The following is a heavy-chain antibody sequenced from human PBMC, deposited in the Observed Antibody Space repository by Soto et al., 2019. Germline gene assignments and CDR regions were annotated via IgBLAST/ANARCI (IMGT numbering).Heavy chain of an antibody. Sequence: PGGSLRLSCAASGFTFSSYGMHWVRQAPGKGLEWVAVISYDGSNKYYADSVKGRFTISRDNSKNTLYLQMNSLRAEDTAVYYCAKEGLYYDFWSGYYNDYWGQGTLVTVS. CDR2: ISYDGSNK. CDR1: GFTFSSYG. D-gene: IGHD3-3*01. V-gene: IGHV3-30*18. CDR3: AKEGLYYDFWSGYYNDY. J-gene: IGHJ4*02.